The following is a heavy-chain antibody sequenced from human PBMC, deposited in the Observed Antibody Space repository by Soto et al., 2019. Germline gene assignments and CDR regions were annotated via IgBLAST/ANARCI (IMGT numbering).Heavy chain of an antibody. CDR2: ISFDGSNK. CDR1: GFTFSNYG. D-gene: IGHD6-13*01. CDR3: ANLSDLDSYTITRYFDPNFDY. Sequence: FLSLSCAASGFTFSNYGMHWVRQAPGKGLEWVAVISFDGSNKYYADSVKGRFAISRDNSKNTLYLQMNSLRTEDTAVYYCANLSDLDSYTITRYFDPNFDYWGQGTLVTVSS. J-gene: IGHJ4*02. V-gene: IGHV3-30*18.